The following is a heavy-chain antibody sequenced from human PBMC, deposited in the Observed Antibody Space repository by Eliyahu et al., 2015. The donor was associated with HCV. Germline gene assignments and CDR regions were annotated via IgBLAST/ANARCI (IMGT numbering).Heavy chain of an antibody. Sequence: EVQLLESGGGLVQPGGSXRLSCAASGFPFSSYAMGWVRQAPGKGLEWVSAISGSGGSTYYADSVKGRFTISRDNSKNTLYLQMNSLRAEDTAVYYCAKDLGHYYDSTGSEYWGQGTLVTVSS. CDR2: ISGSGGST. CDR3: AKDLGHYYDSTGSEY. CDR1: GFPFSSYA. V-gene: IGHV3-23*01. D-gene: IGHD3-22*01. J-gene: IGHJ4*02.